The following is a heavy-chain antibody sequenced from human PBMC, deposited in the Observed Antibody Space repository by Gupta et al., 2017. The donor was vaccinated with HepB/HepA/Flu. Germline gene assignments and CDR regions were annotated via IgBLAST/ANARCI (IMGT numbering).Heavy chain of an antibody. CDR1: GFTFSSYG. V-gene: IGHV3-30*18. Sequence: QVQLVESGGGVVQPGRSLRLSCAASGFTFSSYGMHWVRQAPGKGLEWVAVISYDGSNKYYADSVKGRFTISRDNSKNTLYLQMNSLRAEDTAVYYCAKDPQNNWNYVLGGMDVWGQGTTVTVSS. CDR3: AKDPQNNWNYVLGGMDV. CDR2: ISYDGSNK. D-gene: IGHD1-7*01. J-gene: IGHJ6*02.